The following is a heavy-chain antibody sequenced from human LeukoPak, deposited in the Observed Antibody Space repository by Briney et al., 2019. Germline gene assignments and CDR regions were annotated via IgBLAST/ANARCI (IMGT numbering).Heavy chain of an antibody. CDR1: GFTFSISA. CDR2: ISGSGGST. Sequence: GGSLRLSCAASGFTFSISAMSWVRQAPGKGLEWVSAISGSGGSTYYADSVKGRFIISSDNSKNTLYVQMNSLRAEDTAVYYCAKDRRTLDAFDIWGQGTMVTVSS. V-gene: IGHV3-23*01. J-gene: IGHJ3*02. CDR3: AKDRRTLDAFDI.